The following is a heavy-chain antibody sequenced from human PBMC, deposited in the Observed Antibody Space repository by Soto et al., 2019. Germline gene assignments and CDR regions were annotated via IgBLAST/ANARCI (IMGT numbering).Heavy chain of an antibody. CDR2: ISGSGGST. J-gene: IGHJ4*02. Sequence: GGSLRLSCAASGFTFSSYAMSWVRQAPGKGLEWVSAISGSGGSTYYADSVKGRFTISRDNSKNTLYLQMNSLRAEDTAVYYCAKDRKARTWSPRKTMDTDYWGQGTPVTVSS. CDR1: GFTFSSYA. D-gene: IGHD1-1*01. V-gene: IGHV3-23*01. CDR3: AKDRKARTWSPRKTMDTDY.